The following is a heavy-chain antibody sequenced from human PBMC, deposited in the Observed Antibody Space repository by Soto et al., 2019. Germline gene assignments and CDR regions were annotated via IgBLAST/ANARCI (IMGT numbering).Heavy chain of an antibody. J-gene: IGHJ5*02. Sequence: SVKVSCKASGGTFSSCAISWVRQAPGQGLEWMGGIIPIFGTANYAQKFQGRVTITADESTSTAYMELSSLRSEDTAVYYCARAXLGYCSGGSCYFHWFDPWGQGTLVTVSS. D-gene: IGHD2-15*01. V-gene: IGHV1-69*13. CDR1: GGTFSSCA. CDR2: IIPIFGTA. CDR3: ARAXLGYCSGGSCYFHWFDP.